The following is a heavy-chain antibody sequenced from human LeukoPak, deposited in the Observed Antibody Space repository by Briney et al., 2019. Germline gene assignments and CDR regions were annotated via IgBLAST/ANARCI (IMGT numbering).Heavy chain of an antibody. CDR3: ARSRDGYNYGGY. CDR1: GFTFSSYG. D-gene: IGHD5-24*01. J-gene: IGHJ4*02. CDR2: IWNDGSNK. Sequence: GGSLRLSCAASGFTFSSYGMHWFRQAPGKGLEWVAVIWNDGSNKYYADSVKGRFTISRDNSKNTLYLQMNSLRVEDTAVYYCARSRDGYNYGGYWGQGTLVTVSS. V-gene: IGHV3-33*01.